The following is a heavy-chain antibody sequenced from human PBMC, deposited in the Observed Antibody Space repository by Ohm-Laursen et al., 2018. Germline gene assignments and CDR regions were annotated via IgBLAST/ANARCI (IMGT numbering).Heavy chain of an antibody. Sequence: ASVKVSCKASGYTFTGYYMHWVRQAPGQGLEWMGWINPNSGGTNYAQKFQGRVTMTRDTSISTAYMELSSLRSEDTAVYYCAREYYYDSSGYTDAFDIWGQGTMVTVSS. V-gene: IGHV1-2*02. CDR1: GYTFTGYY. CDR2: INPNSGGT. J-gene: IGHJ3*02. CDR3: AREYYYDSSGYTDAFDI. D-gene: IGHD3-22*01.